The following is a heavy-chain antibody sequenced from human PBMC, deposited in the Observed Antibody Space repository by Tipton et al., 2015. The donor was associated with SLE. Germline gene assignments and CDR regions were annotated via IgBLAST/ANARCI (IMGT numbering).Heavy chain of an antibody. CDR2: IYHSGNT. J-gene: IGHJ4*02. D-gene: IGHD3-10*01. CDR1: GGSINSSNW. Sequence: TLSLTCVVSGGSINSSNWWSWVRQPPGKGLEWIGEIYHSGNTNYNPSLKSRVTISVDKSKNQLSLKLSSVTAADTAVYYCARGSIIFRGVGGFDYWGQGTLVTVSS. V-gene: IGHV4-4*02. CDR3: ARGSIIFRGVGGFDY.